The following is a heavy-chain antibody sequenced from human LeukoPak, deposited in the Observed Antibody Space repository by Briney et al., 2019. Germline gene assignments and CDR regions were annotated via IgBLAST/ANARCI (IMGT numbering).Heavy chain of an antibody. V-gene: IGHV1-46*01. CDR1: GYTFTSYY. CDR3: ARVGIAAAGTPVVGDY. Sequence: ASVKVSCKASGYTFTSYYMHWVRQAPGQGLEWMGIINPSGGSTSYAQKFQGRVTMSRGTFTSTVYMELSSLRSEDTAVYYCARVGIAAAGTPVVGDYWGQGTLVTVSS. CDR2: INPSGGST. J-gene: IGHJ4*02. D-gene: IGHD6-13*01.